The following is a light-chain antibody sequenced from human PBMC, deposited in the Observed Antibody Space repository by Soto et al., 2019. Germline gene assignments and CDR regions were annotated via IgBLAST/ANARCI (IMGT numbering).Light chain of an antibody. CDR2: GAS. J-gene: IGKJ2*01. Sequence: EIVLTQSPGTLSLSPGERATLSCRASQSVSSSYLAWYKQKSGHAPRLLIYGASRRATGIPDRFSGSASGTDFTLTISILEPEGLSVYYCQQYGSSPYTFGQGTKLEIK. V-gene: IGKV3-20*01. CDR1: QSVSSSY. CDR3: QQYGSSPYT.